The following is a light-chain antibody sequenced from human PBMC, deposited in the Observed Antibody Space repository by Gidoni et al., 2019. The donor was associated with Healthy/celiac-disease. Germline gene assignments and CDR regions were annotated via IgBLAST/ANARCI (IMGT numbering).Light chain of an antibody. V-gene: IGKV1-9*01. CDR2: AAS. CDR1: QGISSY. J-gene: IGKJ4*01. Sequence: DIQLTQSPSFLSASVGDRVTITCRASQGISSYLAWYQQKPGKAPKLLIYAASTLQSGVPSRFRGSGSGTEFTLTISSLQPEDFATYYCQQLNIFSVTFGGGTKVEIK. CDR3: QQLNIFSVT.